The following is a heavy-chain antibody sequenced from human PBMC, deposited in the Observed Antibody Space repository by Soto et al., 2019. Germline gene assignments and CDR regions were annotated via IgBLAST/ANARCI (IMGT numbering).Heavy chain of an antibody. J-gene: IGHJ5*02. CDR2: IYHSGST. CDR1: GGSISSGGYS. V-gene: IGHV4-30-2*01. D-gene: IGHD6-6*01. CDR3: ARERPDGARLDP. Sequence: LSLPFAVSGGSISSGGYSWSSIRQPPGKGLEWIGYIYHSGSTYDNPSLKSRVTISVDRSKNQFSLKLSSVTAADTAVYYCARERPDGARLDPWGQGTLVTVS.